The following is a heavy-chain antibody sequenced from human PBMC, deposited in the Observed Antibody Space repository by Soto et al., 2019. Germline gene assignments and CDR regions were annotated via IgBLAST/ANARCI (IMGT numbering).Heavy chain of an antibody. D-gene: IGHD2-15*01. Sequence: PGGSLSLSCAASGFTFSSYAMHWVRQAPGKGLEWVANIKQDGSEKYYVDSVKGRFTISRDNAKNSLYLQMNSLRAEDTAVYYCANDMGSVSWVVVVAATPVGMDVWGQGTTVTVS. CDR1: GFTFSSYA. CDR2: IKQDGSEK. J-gene: IGHJ6*02. CDR3: ANDMGSVSWVVVVAATPVGMDV. V-gene: IGHV3-7*02.